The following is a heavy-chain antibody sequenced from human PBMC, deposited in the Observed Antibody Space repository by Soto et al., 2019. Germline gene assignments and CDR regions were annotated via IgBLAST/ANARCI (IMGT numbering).Heavy chain of an antibody. Sequence: QVQLVQSGAEVKKPGTSVKVSCKASGYTFTTYGITWVRQAPGQGLEWMGWISAYNGNTNYAQKLQGRVTMTTDTATSTAYMELRSLRSDDTAVFYRARDNLGYSYGSRGFDYWGQGTLVTVSS. V-gene: IGHV1-18*01. D-gene: IGHD5-18*01. CDR2: ISAYNGNT. CDR1: GYTFTTYG. J-gene: IGHJ4*02. CDR3: ARDNLGYSYGSRGFDY.